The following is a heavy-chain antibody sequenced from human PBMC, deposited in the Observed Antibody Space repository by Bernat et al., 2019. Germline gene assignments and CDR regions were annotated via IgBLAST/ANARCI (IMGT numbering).Heavy chain of an antibody. J-gene: IGHJ4*02. CDR3: ATYLVVAANNIRYYFDY. V-gene: IGHV4-30-4*01. D-gene: IGHD2-15*01. CDR1: GGSISSGDYY. CDR2: IYYSGST. Sequence: QVQLQESGPGLVKPSQTLSLTCTVSGGSISSGDYYWSWIRQPPGKGLEWIGYIYYSGSTYYNPSLKSRVTISVDTSKNQFSLKLSSVTAADTAVYYCATYLVVAANNIRYYFDYWGQGTLVTVSS.